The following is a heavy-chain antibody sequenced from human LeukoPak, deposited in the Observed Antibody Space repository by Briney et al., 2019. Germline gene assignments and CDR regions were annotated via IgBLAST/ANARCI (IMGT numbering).Heavy chain of an antibody. CDR3: ARDLPVAAASSDY. J-gene: IGHJ4*02. Sequence: GGSLRLSCAASGFTFSDYYMSWIRQAPGKGLEWVSYISSSSSYTNYADSVKGRFTISRDNAKNSLYLQMNSLRAEDTAVYYCARDLPVAAASSDYWGQGTLVTVSS. CDR2: ISSSSSYT. CDR1: GFTFSDYY. V-gene: IGHV3-11*06. D-gene: IGHD6-13*01.